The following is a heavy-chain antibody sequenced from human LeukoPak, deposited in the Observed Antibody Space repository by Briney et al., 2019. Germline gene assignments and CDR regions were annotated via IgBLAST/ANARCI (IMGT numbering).Heavy chain of an antibody. CDR1: GFTFSTKS. J-gene: IGHJ4*02. V-gene: IGHV3-48*02. Sequence: PGGSLRLSCAVSGFTFSTKSMNWVRQAPGKELEWVSYITADSGTTYYADSVKGRFTISRDNAKNSLFLQMNSLRDEDTAVYYCASRDYFDYWGQGTLVTVSS. CDR2: ITADSGTT. CDR3: ASRDYFDY.